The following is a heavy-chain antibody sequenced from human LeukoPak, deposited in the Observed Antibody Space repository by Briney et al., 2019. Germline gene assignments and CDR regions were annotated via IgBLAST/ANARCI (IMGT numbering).Heavy chain of an antibody. CDR2: ISSSSSTI. D-gene: IGHD4-17*01. Sequence: GGSLGLSCAASGFTFSSCSMNWVRQAPGKGLEWVSYISSSSSTIYYADSVKGRFTISRDNAKNSLYLQMNSLRAEDTAVYYCASSDGDPELHYFDYWGQGTLVTVSS. J-gene: IGHJ4*02. CDR1: GFTFSSCS. CDR3: ASSDGDPELHYFDY. V-gene: IGHV3-48*01.